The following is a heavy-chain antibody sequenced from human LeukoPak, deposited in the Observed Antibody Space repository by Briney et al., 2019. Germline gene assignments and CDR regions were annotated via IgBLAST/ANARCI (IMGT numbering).Heavy chain of an antibody. CDR2: ISSSGSYT. D-gene: IGHD3-22*01. J-gene: IGHJ4*02. CDR3: ARDDSSSGYYF. CDR1: GFTFSDYF. Sequence: TGGSLRLSCAASGFTFSDYFMSWVRQAPGKGLEWVSYISSSGSYTNYADSVKGRFSISRDNAKNSLYLQMNSLRAEDTAVYYCARDDSSSGYYFWGQGTLVTVSS. V-gene: IGHV3-11*05.